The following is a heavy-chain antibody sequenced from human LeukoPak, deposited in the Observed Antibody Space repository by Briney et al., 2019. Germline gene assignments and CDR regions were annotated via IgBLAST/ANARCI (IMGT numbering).Heavy chain of an antibody. CDR2: ILNDGSNA. Sequence: GRSLRLSCAASGFTFSIYGMHWVRQAPGKGLEWVALILNDGSNAYYADSVKGQFTISRDNSKNTLYLHMNSLRGEDTAVYFWARGIGDCRSSSCHLDFDYWGQGTLVTVSS. CDR3: ARGIGDCRSSSCHLDFDY. D-gene: IGHD2-2*01. V-gene: IGHV3-33*05. CDR1: GFTFSIYG. J-gene: IGHJ4*02.